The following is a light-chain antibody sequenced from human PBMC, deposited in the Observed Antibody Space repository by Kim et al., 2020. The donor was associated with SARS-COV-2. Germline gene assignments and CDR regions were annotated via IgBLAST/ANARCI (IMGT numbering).Light chain of an antibody. V-gene: IGLV3-21*04. CDR3: PVWDSRSYHPV. CDR1: NIGSKS. Sequence: SYELTQPPSVSVAPGKTARITCGGNNIGSKSVHWYQQKPGQAPVLVIYYDSDRPSGIPERFSGSNSGNTATLTISRVEAGDEADYYCPVWDSRSYHPVFG. CDR2: YDS. J-gene: IGLJ3*02.